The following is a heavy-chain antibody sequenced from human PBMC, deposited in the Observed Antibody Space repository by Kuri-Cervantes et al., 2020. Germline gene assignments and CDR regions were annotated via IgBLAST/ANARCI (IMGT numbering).Heavy chain of an antibody. V-gene: IGHV3-7*01. J-gene: IGHJ4*02. D-gene: IGHD3-22*01. CDR3: AKDATSVIVVVNFDS. CDR1: GFTFDDYG. Sequence: GGSLRLSCAASGFTFDDYGMSWVRQAPGKGLEWVANIKQDGSKKSYVDSVKGRFTISRDNAKNSLYLQMNNLRADDTAVYYCAKDATSVIVVVNFDSWGQGTLVTVSS. CDR2: IKQDGSKK.